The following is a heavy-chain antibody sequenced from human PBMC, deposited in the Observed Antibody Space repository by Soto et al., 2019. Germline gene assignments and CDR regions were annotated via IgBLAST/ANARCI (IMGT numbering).Heavy chain of an antibody. CDR2: IYYSGST. D-gene: IGHD5-18*01. Sequence: SETLSLTCTVSGGSISSSSYYWGWIRQPPGKGLEWIGSIYYSGSTYYNPSLKSRVTISVDTSKNQFSLKLSSVTAADTAVYYCARHYWDTAMVFGWFDPWGQGTLVTVSS. V-gene: IGHV4-39*01. J-gene: IGHJ5*02. CDR3: ARHYWDTAMVFGWFDP. CDR1: GGSISSSSYY.